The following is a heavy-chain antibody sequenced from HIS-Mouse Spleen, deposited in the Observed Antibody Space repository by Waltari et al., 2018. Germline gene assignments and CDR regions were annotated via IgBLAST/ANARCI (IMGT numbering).Heavy chain of an antibody. Sequence: QLQLQESGPGLVKPSETRSLTCTVSGGSISSRSYYWGWSRQPPGKGLEWIGSIYYRGSTYYNPSLKSRVTISVDTSKNQFSLKLSSVTAADTAVYYCAREIPYSSSWYDWYFDLWGRGTLVTVSS. CDR3: AREIPYSSSWYDWYFDL. CDR1: GGSISSRSYY. J-gene: IGHJ2*01. D-gene: IGHD6-13*01. CDR2: IYYRGST. V-gene: IGHV4-39*07.